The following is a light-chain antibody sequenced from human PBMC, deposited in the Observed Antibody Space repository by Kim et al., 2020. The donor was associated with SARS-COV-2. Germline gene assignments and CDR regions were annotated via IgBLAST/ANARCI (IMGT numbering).Light chain of an antibody. CDR3: QAWDSTWV. J-gene: IGLJ3*02. CDR2: QDS. Sequence: VSVSPGQTASITCSGDELGDKYACWYQQKPGQSPVLVIYQDSKRPSGIPERFSGSNSGNTATLTIRGTQAMDEADYYCQAWDSTWVFGGGTQLTVL. CDR1: ELGDKY. V-gene: IGLV3-1*01.